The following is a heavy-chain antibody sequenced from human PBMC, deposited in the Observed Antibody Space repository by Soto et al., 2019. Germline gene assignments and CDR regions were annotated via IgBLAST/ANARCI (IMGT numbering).Heavy chain of an antibody. CDR1: GGSVSSGSYY. V-gene: IGHV4-61*01. Sequence: ASETLSLTCTVSGGSVSSGSYYWSWIRQPPGKGLEWIGYIYYSGSTNYNPSLKSRVTIXXXXSXNXFXLKXXSVPAADTAVYYCARAARDGYNYRLDYWGQGTLVTV. CDR3: ARAARDGYNYRLDY. CDR2: IYYSGST. J-gene: IGHJ4*02. D-gene: IGHD5-12*01.